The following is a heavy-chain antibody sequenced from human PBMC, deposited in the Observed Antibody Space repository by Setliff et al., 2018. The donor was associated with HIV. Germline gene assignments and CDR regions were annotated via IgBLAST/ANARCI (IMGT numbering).Heavy chain of an antibody. CDR2: INHSGST. CDR3: AAPRGMSTILVY. Sequence: PSETLSLTCAVFVGSLSGYHWSWIRQSPGKGLEWIGEINHSGSTNYNPSLKSRVIISIDTSKKQFSLKLTSVTAADTATYYWAAPRGMSTILVYWGQGSLVTVSS. CDR1: VGSLSGYH. D-gene: IGHD3-9*01. V-gene: IGHV4-34*01. J-gene: IGHJ4*02.